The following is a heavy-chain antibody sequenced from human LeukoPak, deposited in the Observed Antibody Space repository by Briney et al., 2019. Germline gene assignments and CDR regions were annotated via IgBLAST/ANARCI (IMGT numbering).Heavy chain of an antibody. V-gene: IGHV4-39*07. CDR1: GGSISSSSYY. CDR2: IYYSGST. Sequence: PSETLSLTCTVSGGSISSSSYYWGWIRQPPGKGLEWIGSIYYSGSTYYNPSLKSRVTISVDTSKNQFSLKLSSVTAADTAVYYCARDLSTFPVDYWGQGTLVTVSS. D-gene: IGHD3-16*01. CDR3: ARDLSTFPVDY. J-gene: IGHJ4*02.